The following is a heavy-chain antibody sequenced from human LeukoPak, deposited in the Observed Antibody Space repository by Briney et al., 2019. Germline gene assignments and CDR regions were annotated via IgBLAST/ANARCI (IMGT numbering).Heavy chain of an antibody. Sequence: PGGSLRLSCAASKFTFYIHAFHWVRQAPGKGLEWVAVTSNDGRTKYYADSVRGRFTISRDNSKNTLYLQMNSLRAEDTAVYYCAKDQLGTAVEGLFDYWGQGTLVTVSS. CDR3: AKDQLGTAVEGLFDY. V-gene: IGHV3-30*04. CDR2: TSNDGRTK. CDR1: KFTFYIHA. J-gene: IGHJ4*02. D-gene: IGHD5-24*01.